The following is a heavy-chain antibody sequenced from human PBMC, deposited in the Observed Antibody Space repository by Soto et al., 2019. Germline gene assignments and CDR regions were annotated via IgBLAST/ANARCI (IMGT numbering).Heavy chain of an antibody. CDR2: IFYRGET. Sequence: SETLSLTCSVSGGTIGDYSWNWIRQPPGKGLEWIGYIFYRGETKYNPSHSLWSRVTISTDTSKNQVSLTLTSVTAADTAVYYCARGGRYYDILTGALNSDYYSGMDVWGQGTTVTVYS. D-gene: IGHD3-9*01. CDR3: ARGGRYYDILTGALNSDYYSGMDV. J-gene: IGHJ6*02. V-gene: IGHV4-59*12. CDR1: GGTIGDYS.